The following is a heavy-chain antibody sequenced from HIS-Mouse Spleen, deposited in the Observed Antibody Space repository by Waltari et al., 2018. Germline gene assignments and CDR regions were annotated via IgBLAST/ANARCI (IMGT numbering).Heavy chain of an antibody. J-gene: IGHJ2*01. V-gene: IGHV4-34*01. CDR2: INHSGST. Sequence: QVQLQQWGAGLLKPSETLSLTCAVDGGSFRGYYWIRIRHSPGKVLEWIGEINHSGSTNYNPSLKSRVTISVDTSKNQFSLKLSSVTAADTAVYYCARVRTGDPSYWYFDLWGRGTLVTVSS. CDR1: GGSFRGYY. CDR3: ARVRTGDPSYWYFDL. D-gene: IGHD7-27*01.